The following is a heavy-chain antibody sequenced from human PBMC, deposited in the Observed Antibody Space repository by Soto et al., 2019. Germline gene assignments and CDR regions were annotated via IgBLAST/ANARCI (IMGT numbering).Heavy chain of an antibody. Sequence: QITLKESGPTLVKPTQTLTLTCTFSGFSLTTSGVGVGWVRQPPGKALEWLALIYWDDDKRYSPSLKSRLTIXKXTXXNQVVLTMTNMDPMDTATYYCAHRPKMVRGYYFDYWGQGTLVTVSS. CDR3: AHRPKMVRGYYFDY. CDR1: GFSLTTSGVG. J-gene: IGHJ4*02. V-gene: IGHV2-5*02. D-gene: IGHD2-8*01. CDR2: IYWDDDK.